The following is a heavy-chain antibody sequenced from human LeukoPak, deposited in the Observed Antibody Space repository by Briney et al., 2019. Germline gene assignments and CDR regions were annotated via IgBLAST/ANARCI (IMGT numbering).Heavy chain of an antibody. CDR3: ARGVTMVRGVTNYYMDV. V-gene: IGHV4-39*07. D-gene: IGHD3-10*01. J-gene: IGHJ6*03. CDR2: INHSGST. Sequence: SETLSLTCTVSGGSISSSSYYWSWIRQPPGKGLEWIGEINHSGSTNYNPSLKSRVTISVDTSKNQFSLKLSSVTAADTAVYYCARGVTMVRGVTNYYMDVWGKGTTVTVSS. CDR1: GGSISSSSYY.